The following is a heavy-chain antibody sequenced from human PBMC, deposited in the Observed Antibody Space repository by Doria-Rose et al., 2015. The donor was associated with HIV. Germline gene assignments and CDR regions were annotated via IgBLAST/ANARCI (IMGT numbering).Heavy chain of an antibody. Sequence: QVQLQQWGPGLVKPSETLSLTCTVFGGSISSSDYYWGWVRQPPGKGLEWIGNFYYSGSTYHNPSLDSRVTMSVDTSKNQFSLNRNSVTAADTAVYYCCYSSSSETFDFWGREPCHRLP. V-gene: IGHV4-39*07. CDR3: CYSSSSETFDF. J-gene: IGHJ4*02. D-gene: IGHD6-13*01. CDR2: FYYSGST. CDR1: GGSISSSDYY.